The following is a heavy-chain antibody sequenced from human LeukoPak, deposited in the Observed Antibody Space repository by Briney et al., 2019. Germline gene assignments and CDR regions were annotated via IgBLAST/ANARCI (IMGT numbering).Heavy chain of an antibody. CDR3: AKDDRGNEAPFDY. CDR1: GXTFSNYD. CDR2: ISYDGTNK. V-gene: IGHV3-30*18. Sequence: PGGPLRLSCAASGXTFSNYDMHWVRQAPGKGLEWVAVISYDGTNKYYADSVKGRFTISRDNSKNTLHLQMNSLRAEDTAVYYCAKDDRGNEAPFDYWGQGTLVTVSS. J-gene: IGHJ4*02.